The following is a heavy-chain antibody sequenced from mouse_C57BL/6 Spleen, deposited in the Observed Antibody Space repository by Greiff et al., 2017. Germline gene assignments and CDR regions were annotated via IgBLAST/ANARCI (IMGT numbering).Heavy chain of an antibody. Sequence: QVQLQQPGAELVRPGSSVKLSCKASGYTFTSYWMHWVKQRPIQGLEWIGNIYPSVSDTHYNQKFKDKATLTVDKSSSTAYMQLSSLTCEDSAVYYCARRPPSTGYYARDYWGQGTSVTVSS. CDR1: GYTFTSYW. CDR2: IYPSVSDT. D-gene: IGHD4-1*02. V-gene: IGHV1-52*01. CDR3: ARRPPSTGYYARDY. J-gene: IGHJ4*01.